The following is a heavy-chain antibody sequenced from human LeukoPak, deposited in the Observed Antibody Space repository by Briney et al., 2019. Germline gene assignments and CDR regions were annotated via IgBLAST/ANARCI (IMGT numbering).Heavy chain of an antibody. CDR3: ARSVDTAVDAFDI. CDR2: IYHSGST. J-gene: IGHJ3*02. CDR1: GYSISSGYY. D-gene: IGHD5-18*01. V-gene: IGHV4-38-2*01. Sequence: PSEXXSLTCAVSGYSISSGYYWGGIRQPPGKGLEWIGSIYHSGSTYYNPSLKSRVTISVDTSKNHFSLKLSSVTAADTAVYYCARSVDTAVDAFDIWGQGTMVTVSS.